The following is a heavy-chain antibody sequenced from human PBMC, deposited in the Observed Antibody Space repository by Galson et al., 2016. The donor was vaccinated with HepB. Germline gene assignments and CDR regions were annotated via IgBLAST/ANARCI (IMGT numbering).Heavy chain of an antibody. CDR3: AGGGPGYCSSISCYAGY. CDR2: ISYDGSNK. J-gene: IGHJ4*02. D-gene: IGHD2-2*01. CDR1: GFIFSSYA. V-gene: IGHV3-30-3*01. Sequence: SLRLSCAASGFIFSSYAMHWVRQAPGKGLDWVAVISYDGSNKYYADSMKGRFTISRDNSKNTLYLQMNSLTTEDTAVYYCAGGGPGYCSSISCYAGYWGQGALVTVSS.